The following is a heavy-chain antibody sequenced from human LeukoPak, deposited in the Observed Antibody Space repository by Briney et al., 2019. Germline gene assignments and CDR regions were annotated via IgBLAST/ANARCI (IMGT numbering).Heavy chain of an antibody. Sequence: ASVKVSCKVSGYTLTELSMHWVRQAPGKGLEWMGGFDPEDGETIYAQKFQGRVTMTEDTSTDTAYMELSSLRSEDTAVYYCATGPNGVELDWTSMDVWGKGTTVTVSS. CDR1: GYTLTELS. J-gene: IGHJ6*03. CDR2: FDPEDGET. D-gene: IGHD1-7*01. CDR3: ATGPNGVELDWTSMDV. V-gene: IGHV1-24*01.